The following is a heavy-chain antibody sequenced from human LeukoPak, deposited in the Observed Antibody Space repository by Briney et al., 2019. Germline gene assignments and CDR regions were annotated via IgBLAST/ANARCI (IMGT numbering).Heavy chain of an antibody. D-gene: IGHD3-22*01. J-gene: IGHJ1*01. CDR2: IYYSGST. Sequence: SETLSLTCTVSGGSISSYYWSWIRQPPGKGLEWIGCIYYSGSTNYNPSLKSRVTISVDTSKNQFSLKLSSVTAADTAVYYCARVEHYYDSSGYYHKYFQHWGQGTLVTVSS. CDR1: GGSISSYY. CDR3: ARVEHYYDSSGYYHKYFQH. V-gene: IGHV4-59*08.